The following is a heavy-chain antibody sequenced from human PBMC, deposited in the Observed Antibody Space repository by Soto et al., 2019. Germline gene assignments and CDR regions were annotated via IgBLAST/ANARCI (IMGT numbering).Heavy chain of an antibody. CDR3: ARVKNLYYGDYGFGAFCI. Sequence: SETLSLTCAVSGGSISSGGYSWSWIRQPPGKGLEWIGYIYHSGSTYYNPSLKSRVTISVDRSKNQFSLKLSSVTAADTAVFYCARVKNLYYGDYGFGAFCIWGQGTMVTVSS. CDR2: IYHSGST. D-gene: IGHD4-17*01. J-gene: IGHJ3*02. CDR1: GGSISSGGYS. V-gene: IGHV4-30-2*01.